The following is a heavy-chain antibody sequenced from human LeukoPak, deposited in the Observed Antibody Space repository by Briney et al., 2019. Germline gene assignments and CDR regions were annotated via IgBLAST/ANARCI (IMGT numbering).Heavy chain of an antibody. J-gene: IGHJ5*02. D-gene: IGHD6-13*01. Sequence: SETLPLTCAVYGGSFSGYYWSWIRQPPGKGLEWIGEINHSGSTNYNPSLKSRVTISVDTSKNQFSLKLSSVTAADTAVYYCARGREQQHKLFDPWGQGTLVTVSS. CDR3: ARGREQQHKLFDP. CDR1: GGSFSGYY. CDR2: INHSGST. V-gene: IGHV4-34*01.